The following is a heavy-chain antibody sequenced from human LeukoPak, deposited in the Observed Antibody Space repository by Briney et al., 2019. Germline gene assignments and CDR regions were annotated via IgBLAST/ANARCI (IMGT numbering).Heavy chain of an antibody. Sequence: GGSLRLSCAASGFTFSSYSMNGVRQAPGKGLEWVSYISSSSSTIYYADSVKGRFTISRDNAKNSLYLQMNSLRAEDTAVYYCARAAPKGVLWFSGGGQGTLVTVSS. J-gene: IGHJ4*02. D-gene: IGHD3-10*01. CDR2: ISSSSSTI. V-gene: IGHV3-48*04. CDR3: ARAAPKGVLWFSG. CDR1: GFTFSSYS.